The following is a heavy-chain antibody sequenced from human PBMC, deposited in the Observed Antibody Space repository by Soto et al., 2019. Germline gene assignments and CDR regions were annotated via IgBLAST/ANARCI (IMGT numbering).Heavy chain of an antibody. Sequence: PSETLSLTCTVSGGSISSYYWSWIRQPPGKGLEWIGYIYYSGSTNYNPSLKSRVTISVDTSKNQFSLKLSSVTAADTAVYYCARVSLGPIWSTRINKDYYFDYWGQGTLVTVSS. CDR1: GGSISSYY. J-gene: IGHJ4*02. CDR3: ARVSLGPIWSTRINKDYYFDY. V-gene: IGHV4-59*01. D-gene: IGHD3-3*01. CDR2: IYYSGST.